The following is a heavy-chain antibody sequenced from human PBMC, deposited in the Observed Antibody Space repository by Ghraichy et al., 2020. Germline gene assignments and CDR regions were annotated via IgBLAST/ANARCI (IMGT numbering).Heavy chain of an antibody. D-gene: IGHD6-13*01. J-gene: IGHJ5*02. CDR1: GFTFDDYG. CDR3: ARDRPLRIAAAGKNHDYNWFDP. CDR2: INWNGGST. V-gene: IGHV3-20*04. Sequence: GGSLRLSCAASGFTFDDYGMSWVRQAPGKGLEWVSGINWNGGSTGYADSVKGRFTISRDNAKNSLYLQMNSLRAEETALYYCARDRPLRIAAAGKNHDYNWFDPWGQGTLVTVSS.